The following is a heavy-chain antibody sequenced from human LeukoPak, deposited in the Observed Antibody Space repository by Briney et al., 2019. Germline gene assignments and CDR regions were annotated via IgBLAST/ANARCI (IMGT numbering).Heavy chain of an antibody. D-gene: IGHD2-8*01. V-gene: IGHV1-69*05. Sequence: ASVKVSCKTSGYTFTASYMHWVRQAPGQGLEWMGGIIPIFGTANYAQKFQGRVTITTDESTSTAYMELSSLRSEDTAVYYCARDQLYCTNGVCYHNWFDPWGQGTLVTVSS. CDR1: GYTFTASY. CDR3: ARDQLYCTNGVCYHNWFDP. J-gene: IGHJ5*02. CDR2: IIPIFGTA.